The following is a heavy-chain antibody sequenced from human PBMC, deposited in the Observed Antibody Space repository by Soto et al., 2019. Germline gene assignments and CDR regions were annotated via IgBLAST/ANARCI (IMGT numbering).Heavy chain of an antibody. Sequence: EVHLLESGGGLVQPGGSLRLSCAASGFTFSNYAMSWVRQAPGKGLEWVSAIGGSGGSTHYADSVKSRVTISRDNSKNTLYLQMDSLRAEDTPENDCAKLCSTNWSTFEYWGQGTLVTVSS. J-gene: IGHJ4*02. D-gene: IGHD2-2*01. CDR2: IGGSGGST. CDR3: AKLCSTNWSTFEY. CDR1: GFTFSNYA. V-gene: IGHV3-23*01.